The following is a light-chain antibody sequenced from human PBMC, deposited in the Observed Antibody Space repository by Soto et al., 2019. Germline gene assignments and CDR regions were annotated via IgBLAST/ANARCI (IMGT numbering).Light chain of an antibody. CDR3: QQYKNWPPIT. CDR2: GAS. J-gene: IGKJ5*01. V-gene: IGKV3-15*01. CDR1: QSVSSN. Sequence: ETVMAQSPATLSVSAGERATVSCRSSQSVSSNLAWYQQKPGQAPRLLIYGASTRATGIPARFSGSGSGTEFTLTISSLQSEDFAVYYCQQYKNWPPITFGQGTRLEIK.